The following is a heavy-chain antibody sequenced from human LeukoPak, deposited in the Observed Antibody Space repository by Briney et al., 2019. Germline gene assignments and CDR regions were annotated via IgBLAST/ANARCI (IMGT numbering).Heavy chain of an antibody. CDR2: IYPGDSDT. D-gene: IGHD6-13*01. V-gene: IGHV5-51*01. J-gene: IGHJ4*02. CDR1: GFTFSTFA. CDR3: ARLEAAAGEYNY. Sequence: KTGGSLRLSCGASGFTFSTFAMSWVRQPPGKGLEWMGIIYPGDSDTRYSPSFQGQVTISADKSISTAYLQWSSLKASDTAMYYCARLEAAAGEYNYWGQGTLVTVSS.